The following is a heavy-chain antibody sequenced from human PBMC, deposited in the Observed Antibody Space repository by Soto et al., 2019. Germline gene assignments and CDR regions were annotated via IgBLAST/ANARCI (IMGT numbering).Heavy chain of an antibody. J-gene: IGHJ3*02. V-gene: IGHV4-34*01. D-gene: IGHD5-12*01. CDR1: GLSFIGYY. CDR2: INHSGST. Sequence: PSETLSLTCAFYGLSFIGYYWSWIRQPPGKGLEWIGEINHSGSTNYNPSLKSRVTISVDTSKNQFSLKLSSVTAADTAVYYCARHVSDIVATLGAFDIWGQGTMVTVSS. CDR3: ARHVSDIVATLGAFDI.